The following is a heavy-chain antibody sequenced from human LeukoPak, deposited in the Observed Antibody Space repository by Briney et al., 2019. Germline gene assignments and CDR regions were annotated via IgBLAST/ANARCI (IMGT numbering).Heavy chain of an antibody. CDR2: IGSSGTTI. Sequence: GGSLRLSCAASGFTFSSYEMNWVRQAPGKGLEWVSYIGSSGTTIYYADSVKGRFTISRDNAKNSLYLQMNSLRAEDTAVYYCARDSGGNYFDYWGQGTLVTVSS. J-gene: IGHJ4*02. CDR3: ARDSGGNYFDY. V-gene: IGHV3-48*03. D-gene: IGHD1-26*01. CDR1: GFTFSSYE.